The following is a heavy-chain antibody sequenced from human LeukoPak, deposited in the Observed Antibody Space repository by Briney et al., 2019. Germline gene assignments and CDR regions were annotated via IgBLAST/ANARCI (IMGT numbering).Heavy chain of an antibody. CDR1: GFTFSNFE. D-gene: IGHD6-19*01. CDR2: ISGSGAAT. J-gene: IGHJ4*02. Sequence: PGGSLRLSCAASGFTFSNFEMNWVRQAPGKGLEWVSAISGSGAATFNADSVKGRFTISRDNSKNTLYLQMNSLRAEDTAVYYCAKDLSSGWYPYYFDFWGRGTLVTVSS. V-gene: IGHV3-23*01. CDR3: AKDLSSGWYPYYFDF.